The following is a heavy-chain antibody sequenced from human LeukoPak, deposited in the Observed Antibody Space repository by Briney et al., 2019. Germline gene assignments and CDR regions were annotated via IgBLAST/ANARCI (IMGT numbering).Heavy chain of an antibody. J-gene: IGHJ4*02. D-gene: IGHD1-14*01. CDR2: ISYDGSNK. CDR3: ARASSKPIDY. V-gene: IGHV3-30*04. CDR1: GFTFSSYA. Sequence: GRSLRLSYAASGFTFSSYAMHWVRQAPGKGLEGVAVISYDGSNKYYADSVKGRFTISRDNSKNTLYLQMNSLRAEDTAVYYCARASSKPIDYWGQGTLVTVSS.